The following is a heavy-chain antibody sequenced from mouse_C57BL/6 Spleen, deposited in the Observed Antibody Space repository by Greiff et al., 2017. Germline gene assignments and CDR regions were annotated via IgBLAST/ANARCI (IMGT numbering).Heavy chain of an antibody. Sequence: QVQLQQPGAELVRPGSSVKLSCKASGYTFTSYWMHWVKQRPIQGLEWIGNIDPSDSETHYNQKFKDKATLTVDKASSTAYMQLSSLTSEDSAVYYCARRGGVSFDYWGQGTTLTVSS. CDR2: IDPSDSET. V-gene: IGHV1-52*01. CDR1: GYTFTSYW. J-gene: IGHJ2*01. CDR3: ARRGGVSFDY.